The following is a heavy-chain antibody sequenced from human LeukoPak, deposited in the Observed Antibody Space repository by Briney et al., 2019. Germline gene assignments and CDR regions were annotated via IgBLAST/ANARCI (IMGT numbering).Heavy chain of an antibody. V-gene: IGHV3-74*03. J-gene: IGHJ4*02. D-gene: IGHD3-10*01. CDR1: GFTFSSNY. Sequence: GGSLRLSCAASGFTFSSNYMHWVRQAPGKGLVWVSRINTDESDTTYADFVKGRFTISRDNAKNTLYLEMNSLRAEDTAVYYCARALRSPGDSGLDYWGQGALVTVSS. CDR2: INTDESDT. CDR3: ARALRSPGDSGLDY.